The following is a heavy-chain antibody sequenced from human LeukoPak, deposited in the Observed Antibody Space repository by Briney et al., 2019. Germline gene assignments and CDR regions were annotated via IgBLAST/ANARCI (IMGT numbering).Heavy chain of an antibody. J-gene: IGHJ4*02. V-gene: IGHV3-11*06. D-gene: IGHD3-10*01. CDR1: GFTFTDSY. CDR3: ARKTYYYDSGSYSKSYYFDY. Sequence: WGSLRLSCVASGFTFTDSYMSWIRQAPGKGLEWLSDRSRNSSETNYADSVKGRFTISRDNAKNSLFLQLNSLRAEDTAVYYCARKTYYYDSGSYSKSYYFDYWGQGTLV. CDR2: RSRNSSET.